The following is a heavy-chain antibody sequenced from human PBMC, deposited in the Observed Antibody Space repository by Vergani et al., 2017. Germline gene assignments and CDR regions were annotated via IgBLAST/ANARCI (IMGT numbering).Heavy chain of an antibody. J-gene: IGHJ5*02. D-gene: IGHD3-10*01. CDR1: GATFRSNT. Sequence: QVQLVQSGAEVKKPGSSVKVSCKASGATFRSNTISWVRQVPGQGLEWMGGIIPIFGTANYAQKFQGRVTITADESTSTAYMELSSLRSEDTAVYYCAGGTVTYYYGSGSPKNWFDPWGQGTLVTVSS. CDR3: AGGTVTYYYGSGSPKNWFDP. CDR2: IIPIFGTA. V-gene: IGHV1-69*12.